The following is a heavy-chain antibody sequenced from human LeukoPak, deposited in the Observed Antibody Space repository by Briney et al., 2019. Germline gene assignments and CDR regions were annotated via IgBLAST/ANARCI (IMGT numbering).Heavy chain of an antibody. CDR1: GFILSQYG. V-gene: IGHV3-48*01. J-gene: IGHJ5*02. CDR3: ARDAGNSGYGCDL. D-gene: IGHD5-12*01. Sequence: GGSLRLSCAASGFILSQYGFNWVRQAPGKGVEWVSHIRYTSETFYADSVEGRFTISRDHARNSLYLQMNNLRGEDTAIYYCARDAGNSGYGCDLWGQGTLVTVSS. CDR2: IRYTSET.